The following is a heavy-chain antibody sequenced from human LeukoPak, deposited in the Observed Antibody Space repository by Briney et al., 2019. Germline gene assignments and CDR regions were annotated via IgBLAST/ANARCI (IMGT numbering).Heavy chain of an antibody. CDR3: ARDNWNGAFDI. D-gene: IGHD1-20*01. J-gene: IGHJ3*02. CDR2: INHSGST. Sequence: PSETLSLTCAVYGGSFSGYYWSWIRQPPGKGLEWIGEINHSGSTNYNPSLKSRVTISVDTSKNQFSLKLSSVTAADTAVYYCARDNWNGAFDIWGQGTMVTVSS. V-gene: IGHV4-34*01. CDR1: GGSFSGYY.